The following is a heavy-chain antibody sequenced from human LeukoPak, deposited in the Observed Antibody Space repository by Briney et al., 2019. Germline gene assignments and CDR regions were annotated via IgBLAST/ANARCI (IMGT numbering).Heavy chain of an antibody. CDR3: AKAYGTNGYFQLPIDF. CDR2: ITGDGATT. V-gene: IGHV3-23*01. J-gene: IGHJ4*02. CDR1: GFTFSSYT. Sequence: GGSLRLSCAASGFTFSSYTMNWVRQAPGKGLECVSAITGDGATTYYADSVRGRFTISRDNSKNTLYLQMNSLRAEDTAIYYCAKAYGTNGYFQLPIDFWGQGTLVTVSS. D-gene: IGHD2-8*01.